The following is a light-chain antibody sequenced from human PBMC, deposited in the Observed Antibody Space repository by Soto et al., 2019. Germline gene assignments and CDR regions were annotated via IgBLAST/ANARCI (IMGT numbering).Light chain of an antibody. CDR1: SSDVGGYNY. V-gene: IGLV2-14*01. CDR3: SSYTSSSIVV. Sequence: QSVLTQPASVSGSPGQSITISCTGTSSDVGGYNYVSWYQQHPGKAPKLMIYEVSNRPSGVSNRFSGSKSGNTASLTISGLQAEDEADYYCSSYTSSSIVVFGGGTKLTDL. J-gene: IGLJ2*01. CDR2: EVS.